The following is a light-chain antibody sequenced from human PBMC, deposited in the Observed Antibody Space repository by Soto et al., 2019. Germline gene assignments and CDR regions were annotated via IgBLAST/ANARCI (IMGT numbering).Light chain of an antibody. J-gene: IGLJ2*01. CDR2: GDN. CDR1: SSNIGAGYA. Sequence: QLVLTQPPSVSGAPGQRLTIACTGSSSNIGAGYAVHWHQHLPGRAPKLLVYGDNNRPSGVPDRFSGSESGTSAYLTITGLQAEDEAHYYCQSYDTRLSAVVFGGGTKVTVL. V-gene: IGLV1-40*01. CDR3: QSYDTRLSAVV.